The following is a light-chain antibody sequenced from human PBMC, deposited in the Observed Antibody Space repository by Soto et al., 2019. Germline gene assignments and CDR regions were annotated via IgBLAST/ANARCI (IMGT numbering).Light chain of an antibody. CDR3: QQYGSSPLT. CDR1: QTVSSGS. V-gene: IGKV3-20*01. Sequence: EIVLTQSPGTLSLSPGERATLSCRASQTVSSGSLVWYQQRPGEAPRLLIYGASSRATGIPGRFSASGSGTDFTLTISRLESDDFAVYYCQQYGSSPLTFGGGTKVEMK. J-gene: IGKJ4*01. CDR2: GAS.